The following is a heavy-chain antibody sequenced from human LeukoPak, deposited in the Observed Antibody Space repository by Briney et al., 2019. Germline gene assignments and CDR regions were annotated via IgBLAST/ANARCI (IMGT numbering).Heavy chain of an antibody. Sequence: GGSLRLSCAASGFTFSGYGMHWVRQAPGKGLEWVAVISYDGSNKYYADSVKGRFTISRDNSKNTLYLQMNSLRAEDTAVYYCAKDAHSSGWYRFGRSYYFDYWGQGTLVTVSS. CDR3: AKDAHSSGWYRFGRSYYFDY. V-gene: IGHV3-30*18. D-gene: IGHD6-19*01. CDR2: ISYDGSNK. CDR1: GFTFSGYG. J-gene: IGHJ4*02.